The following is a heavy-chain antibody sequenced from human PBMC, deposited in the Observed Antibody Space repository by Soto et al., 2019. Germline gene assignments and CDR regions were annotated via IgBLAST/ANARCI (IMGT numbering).Heavy chain of an antibody. V-gene: IGHV1-69*13. CDR1: GGTFSIYA. Sequence: SVKVSCKASGGTFSIYAISWVRQAPGQGLEWMGGIIPIFGTANYAQKFQGRVTITADESTSTAYMELSSLRSEDTAVYYCARFIRIAVARSWFDPWGQGTLVTVSS. D-gene: IGHD6-19*01. J-gene: IGHJ5*02. CDR3: ARFIRIAVARSWFDP. CDR2: IIPIFGTA.